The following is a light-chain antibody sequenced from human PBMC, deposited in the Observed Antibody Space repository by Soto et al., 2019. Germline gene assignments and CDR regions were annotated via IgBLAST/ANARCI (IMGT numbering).Light chain of an antibody. CDR2: LGS. V-gene: IGKV2-28*01. Sequence: DIVMTQSPLSLPVTPGEPASISCRSSQNLLNSNGYNYLDWYVQKPGQSPQLLIYLGSSRASGVPVRFSGSGSGTDFTLKISRVEAEDVGVYYCMQALQTPLTFGGGTMVEIK. CDR1: QNLLNSNGYNY. CDR3: MQALQTPLT. J-gene: IGKJ4*01.